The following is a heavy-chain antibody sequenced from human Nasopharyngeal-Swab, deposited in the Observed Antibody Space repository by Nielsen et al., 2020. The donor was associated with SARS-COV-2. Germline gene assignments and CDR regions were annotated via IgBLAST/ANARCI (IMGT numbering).Heavy chain of an antibody. CDR3: ARGTPYYYDSSGLFLDV. CDR1: GGSISSGSYY. V-gene: IGHV4-61*01. D-gene: IGHD3-22*01. Sequence: GSLRLSCTVSGGSISSGSYYWSWIRQPPGKGLEWIGCIYYSGSTNYNPSLKSRVTISVDTSKNQFSLKLSSVTAADTAVYYCARGTPYYYDSSGLFLDVWGQGTTVTVSS. CDR2: IYYSGST. J-gene: IGHJ6*02.